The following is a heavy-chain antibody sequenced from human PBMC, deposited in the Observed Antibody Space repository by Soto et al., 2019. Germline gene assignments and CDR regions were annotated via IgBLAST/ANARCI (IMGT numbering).Heavy chain of an antibody. V-gene: IGHV1-69*01. J-gene: IGHJ6*02. CDR1: GGTFSSYA. CDR3: ARSQGSSTSLEIYYYYYYGMDV. CDR2: IIPISGTA. D-gene: IGHD2-2*01. Sequence: QVQLVQSGAEVKKPGSSVKVSCKASGGTFSSYAISWVRQAPGQGLEWMGGIIPISGTANYAQKFQGRVTITADESTSTAYMELSSLRSEDTAVYYCARSQGSSTSLEIYYYYYYGMDVWVQGNTVTVSS.